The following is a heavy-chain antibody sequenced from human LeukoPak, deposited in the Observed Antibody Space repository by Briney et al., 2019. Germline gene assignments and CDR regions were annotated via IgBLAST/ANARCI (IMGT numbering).Heavy chain of an antibody. CDR2: ITDSGGDT. CDR3: ARSTVTTWVGDFDY. D-gene: IGHD4-17*01. J-gene: IGHJ4*02. CDR1: GFTFSSYA. V-gene: IGHV3-23*01. Sequence: GGSLRLSCAASGFTFSSYAVTWVRQAPGKGLEWDSTITDSGGDTYYADSVKGRFTISRDNSNNTLYLQMNSLRAEDTAVYYCARSTVTTWVGDFDYWGQGTLVTVSS.